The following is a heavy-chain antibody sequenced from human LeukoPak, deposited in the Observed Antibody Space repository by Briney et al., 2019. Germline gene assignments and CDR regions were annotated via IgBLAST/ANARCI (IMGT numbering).Heavy chain of an antibody. CDR2: ISSSSSYI. CDR1: RFTFSSYS. Sequence: GGSLRLSCAASRFTFSSYSMNWVRQAPGKGLEWVSSISSSSSYIYYADSVKGRFTISRDNAKNSLYLQMNSLRAEDTAVYYCARDGWELLSAAFDYWGQGTLVTVSS. CDR3: ARDGWELLSAAFDY. D-gene: IGHD1-26*01. V-gene: IGHV3-21*01. J-gene: IGHJ4*02.